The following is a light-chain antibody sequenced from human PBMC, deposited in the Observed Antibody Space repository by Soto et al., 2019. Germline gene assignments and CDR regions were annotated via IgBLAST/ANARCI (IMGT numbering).Light chain of an antibody. V-gene: IGKV4-1*01. CDR3: QQCHTTPWT. CDR1: QSVLFSPNNKNH. CDR2: LAS. J-gene: IGKJ1*01. Sequence: DIVMTQSPDSLAVSLGERATIKCKSSQSVLFSPNNKNHLAWCQQKPGQPPKLLIYLASTRESGVPDRFGGSVSGEEFSHTSSRLQAEDVAVYYCQQCHTTPWTFGQGTRVELK.